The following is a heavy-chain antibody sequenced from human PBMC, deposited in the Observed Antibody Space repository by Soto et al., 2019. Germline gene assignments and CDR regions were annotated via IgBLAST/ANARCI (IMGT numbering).Heavy chain of an antibody. CDR1: GGSISSYY. CDR3: PRRYGLGSFDY. CDR2: IYYSGST. Sequence: QVQLQESGPGLVKPSETLSLTCTVSGGSISSYYWSWIRQPPGKGLEWIGYIYYSGSTNYNPSLKSRVTLPVDTATNQCALRLSSVTAADPAVYSCPRRYGLGSFDYWGQGTLVTVSS. V-gene: IGHV4-59*08. J-gene: IGHJ4*02. D-gene: IGHD3-10*01.